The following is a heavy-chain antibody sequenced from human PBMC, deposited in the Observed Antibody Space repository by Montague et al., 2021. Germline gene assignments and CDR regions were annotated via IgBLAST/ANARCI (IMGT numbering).Heavy chain of an antibody. Sequence: SLRLSCAASGFTVSSSHMNWVRQAPGKGLEWVSGIFNDGRTYHADSVKGRFTISRDNSKNTLFLQVNSLRAEDTAVYFCASDIAGDGYSHFDCWGQGTLVTVSS. CDR2: IFNDGRT. CDR1: GFTVSSSH. CDR3: ASDIAGDGYSHFDC. V-gene: IGHV3-53*01. D-gene: IGHD5-24*01. J-gene: IGHJ4*02.